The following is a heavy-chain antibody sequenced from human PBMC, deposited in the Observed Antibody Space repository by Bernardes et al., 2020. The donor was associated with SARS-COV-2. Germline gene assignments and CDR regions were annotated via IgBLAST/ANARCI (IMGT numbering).Heavy chain of an antibody. CDR1: GFTFNSYK. Sequence: GGSLRLSCAASGFTFNSYKMKWVRQAPGKGLEWVSSISSSGSHIFYADSVKGRFTISRDNGKDTVYLQMNSLRVDDTARYYCARDVSPFGHNSGDLWGPGTMVTVSS. CDR3: ARDVSPFGHNSGDL. V-gene: IGHV3-21*01. CDR2: ISSSGSHI. J-gene: IGHJ3*01. D-gene: IGHD2-21*01.